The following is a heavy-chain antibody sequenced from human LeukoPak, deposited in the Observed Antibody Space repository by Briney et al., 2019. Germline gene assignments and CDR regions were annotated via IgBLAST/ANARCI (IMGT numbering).Heavy chain of an antibody. CDR3: TRPTFCGGDCYGIFDY. CDR2: IRSKANSYAT. CDR1: GFTFSGSA. Sequence: PGGSLRLSCAASGFTFSGSAMHWVRQASGKGLEWVGRIRSKANSYATAYAASVKGRFTISRDDSKNTACLQMNSLKTEDTAVYYCTRPTFCGGDCYGIFDYWGQGTLVTASS. D-gene: IGHD2-21*02. J-gene: IGHJ4*02. V-gene: IGHV3-73*01.